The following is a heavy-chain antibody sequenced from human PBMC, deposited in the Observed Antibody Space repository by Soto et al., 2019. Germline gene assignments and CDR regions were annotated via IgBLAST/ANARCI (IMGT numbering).Heavy chain of an antibody. CDR1: GYSFTSYW. D-gene: IGHD7-27*01. CDR2: IYPGDSDT. Sequence: PGKSLKISCKGSGYSFTSYWIGWVRQMPGKGLEWMGIIYPGDSDTRYSPSFQGQVTISADKSISTAYLQWSSLKASDTAMYYCARLSINGEIYYYYYGMDVWGQGTTVTVSS. J-gene: IGHJ6*02. CDR3: ARLSINGEIYYYYYGMDV. V-gene: IGHV5-51*01.